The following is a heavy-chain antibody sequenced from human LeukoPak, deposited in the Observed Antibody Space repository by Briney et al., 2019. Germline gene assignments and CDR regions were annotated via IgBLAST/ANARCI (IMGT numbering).Heavy chain of an antibody. J-gene: IGHJ5*02. D-gene: IGHD3-10*01. CDR2: INSDGSST. CDR1: GFTFSSYW. CDR3: ARGWWFGEFRNWFDP. Sequence: PGGSLRLSCEASGFTFSSYWMHWVRQAPGKGLVWVSRINSDGSSTTYADSVKGRFTISRDNAKNTLFLQMNSLRVEDTAVYYCARGWWFGEFRNWFDPWGQGTLVTVSS. V-gene: IGHV3-74*03.